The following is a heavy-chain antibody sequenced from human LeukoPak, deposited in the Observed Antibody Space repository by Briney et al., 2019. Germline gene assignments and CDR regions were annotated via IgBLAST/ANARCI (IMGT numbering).Heavy chain of an antibody. CDR2: IYYSGST. CDR3: ARHSLSSGGHYYYGMDV. Sequence: PSETLSLTCTVSGGSISSYYWSWIRQPPGKGLEWIGYIYYSGSTNYAPSLKSRVTISVDTSKNQFSLKLSSVTAADTAVYYCARHSLSSGGHYYYGMDVWGQGTTVTVSS. D-gene: IGHD1-26*01. V-gene: IGHV4-59*08. J-gene: IGHJ6*02. CDR1: GGSISSYY.